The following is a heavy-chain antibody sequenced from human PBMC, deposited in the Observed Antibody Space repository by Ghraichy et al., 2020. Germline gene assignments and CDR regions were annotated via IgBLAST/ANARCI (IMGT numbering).Heavy chain of an antibody. Sequence: SETLSLTCTVSGGSISSYYWSWIRQPAGKGLEWIGRIYTSGSTNYNPSLKSRVTMSVDTSKNQFSLKLSSVTAADTAVYYCARENKDCSSTSCPIWFDPWGQGTLVTVSS. CDR3: ARENKDCSSTSCPIWFDP. CDR2: IYTSGST. D-gene: IGHD2-2*01. V-gene: IGHV4-4*07. CDR1: GGSISSYY. J-gene: IGHJ5*02.